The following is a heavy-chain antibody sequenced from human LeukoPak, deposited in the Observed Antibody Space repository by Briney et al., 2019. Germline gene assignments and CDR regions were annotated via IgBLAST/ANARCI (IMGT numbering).Heavy chain of an antibody. J-gene: IGHJ4*02. D-gene: IGHD3-22*01. CDR2: ISGSGGST. Sequence: PGGSLRLSCAASGFTFSSYAMSWVRQAPGKGLEWVSAISGSGGSTYYADSVKGRFTISRDNSKNTLYLQMNSLRAGDTAVYYCAKEHDSSGYCQYYFDYWGQGTLVTVSS. V-gene: IGHV3-23*01. CDR1: GFTFSSYA. CDR3: AKEHDSSGYCQYYFDY.